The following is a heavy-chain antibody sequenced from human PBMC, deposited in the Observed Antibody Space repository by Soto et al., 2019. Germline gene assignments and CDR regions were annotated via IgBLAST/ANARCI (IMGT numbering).Heavy chain of an antibody. CDR1: GFTFSSYA. D-gene: IGHD4-17*01. CDR2: ISYDGSNK. CDR3: ARGTYGYYFDY. Sequence: QVQLVESGGGVVQPGRSLRLSCAASGFTFSSYAMHWVRQAPGKGLEWVAVISYDGSNKYYADSVKGRFTISRDNSKNTLYLQMNSLRAEDTAVHYCARGTYGYYFDYWGQGTLVTVSS. V-gene: IGHV3-30-3*01. J-gene: IGHJ4*02.